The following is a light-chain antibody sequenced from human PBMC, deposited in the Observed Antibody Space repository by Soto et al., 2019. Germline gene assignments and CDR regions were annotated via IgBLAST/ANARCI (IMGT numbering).Light chain of an antibody. CDR1: SSDVGGYNY. J-gene: IGLJ1*01. CDR2: EVT. V-gene: IGLV2-14*03. CDR3: GSYTSSNTLV. Sequence: QSALTQPASVSGSPGQSITLSCTGTSSDVGGYNYVSWYQQHPGKAPKLLIYEVTYRPSGGSNRFSGSKSGNTASLTISGLQAEDEADYFCGSYTSSNTLVFVTGTKLTVL.